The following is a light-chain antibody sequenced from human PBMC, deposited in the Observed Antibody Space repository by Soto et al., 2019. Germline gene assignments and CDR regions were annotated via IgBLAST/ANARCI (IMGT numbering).Light chain of an antibody. CDR1: SSAVAGYNY. J-gene: IGLJ1*01. Sequence: QSVLTQPHSASGSPGQSVAISCTGTSSAVAGYNYVSWYQQHPGKAPKVMIYEVNKRPSGVPDRFSGSKSGNTASLTVSGLQAEEEADYYCSSYAGSSNVFGTGTKLTVL. CDR2: EVN. V-gene: IGLV2-8*01. CDR3: SSYAGSSNV.